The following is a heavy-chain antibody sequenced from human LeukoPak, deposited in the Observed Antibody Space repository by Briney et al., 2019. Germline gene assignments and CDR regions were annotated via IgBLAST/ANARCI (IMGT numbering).Heavy chain of an antibody. J-gene: IGHJ6*03. Sequence: PSETLSLTCTVSGGSITSVGYYWSWIRQPPGTGLEWIGYIYHDGSAYYNPSLKSRVAISVDRSKNQFSLNLSSVTAADTAVYYCATQARYGTSSDCYYYMDVWDKGTTVTVSS. CDR3: ATQARYGTSSDCYYYMDV. V-gene: IGHV4-30-2*01. D-gene: IGHD6-6*01. CDR2: IYHDGSA. CDR1: GGSITSVGYY.